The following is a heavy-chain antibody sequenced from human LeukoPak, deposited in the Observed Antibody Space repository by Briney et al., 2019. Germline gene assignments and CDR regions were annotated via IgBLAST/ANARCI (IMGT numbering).Heavy chain of an antibody. CDR2: IKQDGSEK. D-gene: IGHD4-17*01. V-gene: IGHV3-7*01. J-gene: IGHJ6*02. CDR1: GFTFSSYW. Sequence: GGSLRLSCAASGFTFSSYWMSWVRQAPGKGLEWVANIKQDGSEKYYVDSVKGRFTISRDNAKNSLYLQMNSLRAEDTAVYYCARDHGSYSEDYGHYALPYYYYYYGMDVWGQGTTVTVSS. CDR3: ARDHGSYSEDYGHYALPYYYYYYGMDV.